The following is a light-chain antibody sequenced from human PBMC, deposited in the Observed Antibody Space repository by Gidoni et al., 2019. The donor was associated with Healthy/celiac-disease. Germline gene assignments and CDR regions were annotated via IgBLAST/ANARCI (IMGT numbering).Light chain of an antibody. CDR2: DAS. Sequence: EIVLTKPPATLPLSPGERATPSCRASQSVSRYVDLYQQKPGQAHRLLIYDASNRATGIPARFSGSVSGTDFTLTISSLEPEYFAVYYCQQRSNWPLTFXXXTKVEIK. CDR1: QSVSRY. V-gene: IGKV3-11*01. CDR3: QQRSNWPLT. J-gene: IGKJ4*01.